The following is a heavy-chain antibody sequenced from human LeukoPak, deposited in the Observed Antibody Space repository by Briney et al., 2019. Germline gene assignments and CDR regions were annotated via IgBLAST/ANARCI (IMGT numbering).Heavy chain of an antibody. Sequence: ASVKVSCKASGYTFTSYYMHWVRQAPGQGLEWMGKINPSGGSTSYAQKFQGRVTMTRDTSTSTVYMELSSLRSEDTAVYYCARDNARVAATEYYFDYWGQGTLVTVSS. D-gene: IGHD2-15*01. J-gene: IGHJ4*02. V-gene: IGHV1-46*01. CDR2: INPSGGST. CDR1: GYTFTSYY. CDR3: ARDNARVAATEYYFDY.